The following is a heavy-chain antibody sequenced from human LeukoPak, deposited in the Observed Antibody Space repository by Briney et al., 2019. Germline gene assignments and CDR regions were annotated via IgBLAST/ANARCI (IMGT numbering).Heavy chain of an antibody. V-gene: IGHV3-23*01. Sequence: GGSLRLSCAASGFTFSTYAMTWVRQAPGKGLEWVSGISGSGGSTDYADSVKGRFTIFRDNSKNTLYLQMNSLRAEDTAVYYCAKGNSGSYYLFDYWGQGTLVTVSS. CDR2: ISGSGGST. J-gene: IGHJ4*02. D-gene: IGHD1-26*01. CDR1: GFTFSTYA. CDR3: AKGNSGSYYLFDY.